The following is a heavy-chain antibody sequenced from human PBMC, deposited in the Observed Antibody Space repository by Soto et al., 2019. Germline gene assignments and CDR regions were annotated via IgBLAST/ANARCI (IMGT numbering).Heavy chain of an antibody. CDR2: ISYDGSNK. V-gene: IGHV3-30-3*01. J-gene: IGHJ6*02. CDR1: GFTFSSYA. D-gene: IGHD5-12*01. Sequence: QVQPVESGGGVVQPGRSLRLSCAASGFTFSSYAMHWVRQAPGKGLEWVAVISYDGSNKYYADSVKGRFTISRDNSKNTLYLQMNSLRAEDTAVYYCARASGYDYYYYGMDVWGQGTTVTVSS. CDR3: ARASGYDYYYYGMDV.